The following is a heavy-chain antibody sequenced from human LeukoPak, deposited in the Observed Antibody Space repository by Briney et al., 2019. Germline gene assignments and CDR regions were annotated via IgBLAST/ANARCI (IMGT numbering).Heavy chain of an antibody. D-gene: IGHD2-21*02. CDR3: ARHVPSALRVVVVTSDWYFDL. Sequence: KPSETLSLTCTASGGSITNNHYYWGWIRQPPGKGLEWIGTIFRSGSTYYNPSLESRVTISVDTSKSQFSLNLRSVTAADTALYYCARHVPSALRVVVVTSDWYFDLWGRGTLVTVSS. CDR1: GGSITNNHYY. J-gene: IGHJ2*01. V-gene: IGHV4-39*01. CDR2: IFRSGST.